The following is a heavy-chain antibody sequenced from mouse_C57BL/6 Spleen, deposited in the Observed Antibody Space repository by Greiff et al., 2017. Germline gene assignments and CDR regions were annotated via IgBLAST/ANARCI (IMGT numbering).Heavy chain of an antibody. D-gene: IGHD2-3*01. CDR3: ARCDGYSDY. CDR2: INPSTGGT. J-gene: IGHJ2*01. CDR1: GYSFTGYY. Sequence: VQLKESGPELVKPGASVKISCKASGYSFTGYYMNWVKQSPEKSLEWIGEINPSTGGTTYNQKFKAKATLTVDKSSSTAYMQLKSLTSEDSAVYYCARCDGYSDYWGQGTTLTVSS. V-gene: IGHV1-42*01.